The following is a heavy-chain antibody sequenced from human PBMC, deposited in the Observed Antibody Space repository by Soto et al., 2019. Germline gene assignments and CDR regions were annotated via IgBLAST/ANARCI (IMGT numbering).Heavy chain of an antibody. V-gene: IGHV3-15*01. CDR2: IKSKTDGGTT. Sequence: EVQLVESGGGLVKPGGSLRLSCAASGFTFSNAWMSWVRQAPGKGLEWVGRIKSKTDGGTTDYAAPVKGRFTISRDDSKNTLYLKMNSLKTEDTAVYYCTPGPAGDYVGGGYWGQGTLVTVSS. CDR3: TPGPAGDYVGGGY. J-gene: IGHJ4*02. CDR1: GFTFSNAW. D-gene: IGHD3-16*01.